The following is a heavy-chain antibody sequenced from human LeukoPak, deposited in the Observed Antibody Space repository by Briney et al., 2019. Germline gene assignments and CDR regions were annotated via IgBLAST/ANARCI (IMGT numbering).Heavy chain of an antibody. CDR2: IYYSGST. Sequence: TSETLSLTCTVSGGSISSSSYYWGWIRQPPGKGLEWIGSIYYSGSTYYNPSLKSRVTISVDTSKNQFSLKLSSVTAADTAVYYCASRITISERGPAAPFDPWGQGTLVTVSS. J-gene: IGHJ5*02. CDR3: ASRITISERGPAAPFDP. D-gene: IGHD3-9*01. CDR1: GGSISSSSYY. V-gene: IGHV4-39*01.